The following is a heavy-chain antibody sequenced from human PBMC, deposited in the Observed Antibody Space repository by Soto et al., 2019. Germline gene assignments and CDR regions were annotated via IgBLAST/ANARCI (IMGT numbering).Heavy chain of an antibody. CDR3: ATGFDR. V-gene: IGHV3-74*01. CDR1: GFTLGSHR. Sequence: DVQLVESGGGLVQPGGSLRVSCAASGFTLGSHRIHWVRQPPGKGLEWVSRIDTDGGGTSYADSVKGRFTISTDNAKNTVYLQMNGLRAGDTAVYYCATGFDRWGQGTLVTVSS. CDR2: IDTDGGGT. J-gene: IGHJ5*02.